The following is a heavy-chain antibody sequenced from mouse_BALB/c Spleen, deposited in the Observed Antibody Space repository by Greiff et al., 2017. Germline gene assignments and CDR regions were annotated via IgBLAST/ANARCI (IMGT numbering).Heavy chain of an antibody. Sequence: EVQRVESGGGLVQPGGSLRLSCATSGFTFTDYYMSWVRQPPGKALEWLGFIRNKANGYTTEYSASVKGRFTISRDNSQSILYLQMNTLRAEDSATYYCARDRGITTGVAWFAYWGQGTLVTVSA. CDR3: ARDRGITTGVAWFAY. CDR2: IRNKANGYTT. CDR1: GFTFTDYY. V-gene: IGHV7-3*02. J-gene: IGHJ3*01. D-gene: IGHD2-4*01.